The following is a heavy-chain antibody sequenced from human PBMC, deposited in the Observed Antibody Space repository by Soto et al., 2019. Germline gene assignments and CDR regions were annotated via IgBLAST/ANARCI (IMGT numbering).Heavy chain of an antibody. CDR1: GASIISETYY. D-gene: IGHD3-10*01. Sequence: SETLSLTCTVSGASIISETYYWTWIRQPPGKGLEWLGYIYSNGDKYYNPSLKRRISISIDPSQNQFSLKLASVTAADTAFYYCAMSTGRYWGQGILVTVSS. CDR3: AMSTGRY. CDR2: IYSNGDK. J-gene: IGHJ1*01. V-gene: IGHV4-30-4*01.